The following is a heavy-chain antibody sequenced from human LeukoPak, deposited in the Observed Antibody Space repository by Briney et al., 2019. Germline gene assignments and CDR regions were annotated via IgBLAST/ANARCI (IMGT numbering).Heavy chain of an antibody. CDR2: IYYSGST. D-gene: IGHD2-21*02. CDR3: ARLGGLCGGDCEFHYGLDV. J-gene: IGHJ6*02. Sequence: SQTLSLTCTVSGGSISSGDYYWSWIRQPPGKGLEWIGYIYYSGSTYYNPSLKSRVTISVDTSKNQFSLKLSSVTATDTAVYYCARLGGLCGGDCEFHYGLDVWGQGTTVTVSS. CDR1: GGSISSGDYY. V-gene: IGHV4-30-4*01.